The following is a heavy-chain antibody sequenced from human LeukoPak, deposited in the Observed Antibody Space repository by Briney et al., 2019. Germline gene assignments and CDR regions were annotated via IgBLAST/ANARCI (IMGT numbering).Heavy chain of an antibody. CDR2: IYYSGST. D-gene: IGHD3-3*01. Sequence: SETLSLTCTVSGGSISSSSYYWGWIRQPPGKGLEWIGSIYYSGSTCYNPSLKSRVTISVDTSKNRFSLKLSSVTAADTAVYYCARKRSGDFWSGYQESLFDYWGQGTLVTVSS. CDR1: GGSISSSSYY. CDR3: ARKRSGDFWSGYQESLFDY. V-gene: IGHV4-39*07. J-gene: IGHJ4*02.